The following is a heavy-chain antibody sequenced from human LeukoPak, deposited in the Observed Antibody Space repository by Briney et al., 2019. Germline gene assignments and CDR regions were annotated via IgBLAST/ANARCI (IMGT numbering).Heavy chain of an antibody. D-gene: IGHD2-15*01. Sequence: SETLSLTCAVSGYSISSGYYWGWIRQPPGKGLEWIGSIYHSGSTYYNPSLKSRVTISVDTSKNQFSLKLSSVTAADTAVYYCARAQGYCSGGSCYRSGYNWFDPWGQGTLVTVPS. V-gene: IGHV4-38-2*01. CDR1: GYSISSGYY. CDR3: ARAQGYCSGGSCYRSGYNWFDP. J-gene: IGHJ5*02. CDR2: IYHSGST.